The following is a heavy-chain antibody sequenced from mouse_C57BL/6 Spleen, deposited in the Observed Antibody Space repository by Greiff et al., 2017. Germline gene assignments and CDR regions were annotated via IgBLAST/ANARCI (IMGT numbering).Heavy chain of an antibody. Sequence: VQLQQSVAELVRPGASVKLSCTASGFNFKNTYMHWVKQRPEQGLEWIGRIDPANGNTKYAPKFKGKATITADTSSNTTYLPISSLTSEDTAIYYCAPFSGDYDDWGTGTTVTVSS. J-gene: IGHJ1*03. CDR2: IDPANGNT. V-gene: IGHV14-3*01. CDR1: GFNFKNTY. CDR3: APFSGDYDD.